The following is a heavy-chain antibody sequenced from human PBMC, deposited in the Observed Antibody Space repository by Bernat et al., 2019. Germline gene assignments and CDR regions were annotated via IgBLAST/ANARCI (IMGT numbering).Heavy chain of an antibody. D-gene: IGHD2-2*01. Sequence: VQLVESGGGVVQPGRSLRLSCAASGFTFSSYAMHWVRQAPGKGLEWVAVISYDGSNKYYADSVKGRFTISRDNSKNTLYLQMNSLRAEDTAVYYCARDRNRYCSSTSCYVFDYWGQGTLVTVSS. CDR3: ARDRNRYCSSTSCYVFDY. CDR1: GFTFSSYA. CDR2: ISYDGSNK. J-gene: IGHJ4*02. V-gene: IGHV3-30*01.